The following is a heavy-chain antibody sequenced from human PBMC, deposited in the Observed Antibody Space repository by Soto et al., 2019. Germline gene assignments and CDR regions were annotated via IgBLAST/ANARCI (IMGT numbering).Heavy chain of an antibody. CDR1: GGSICSYY. Sequence: PSETLSLTCTVSGGSICSYYWSWIRQPPGKGLEWIGYIYYSGSTNYNPSLKSRVTISVDTSKNQFSLKLSSVTAADTAVHYCARLADYWXQGTLVTVSS. CDR2: IYYSGST. CDR3: ARLADY. V-gene: IGHV4-59*08. J-gene: IGHJ4*02.